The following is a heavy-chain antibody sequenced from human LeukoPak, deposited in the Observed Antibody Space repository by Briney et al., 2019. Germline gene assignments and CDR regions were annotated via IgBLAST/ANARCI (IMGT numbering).Heavy chain of an antibody. V-gene: IGHV3-48*01. CDR2: ISSSSSTI. Sequence: TGGSLRLSCAASGFTFSSYSMNWVRQAPGKGLERVSYISSSSSTIYYADSVKGRFTISRDNAKNSLYLQMNSLRAEDTAVYYCASLQTDPTVVNGFWGQGTLVTVSS. J-gene: IGHJ4*02. D-gene: IGHD4-11*01. CDR3: ASLQTDPTVVNGF. CDR1: GFTFSSYS.